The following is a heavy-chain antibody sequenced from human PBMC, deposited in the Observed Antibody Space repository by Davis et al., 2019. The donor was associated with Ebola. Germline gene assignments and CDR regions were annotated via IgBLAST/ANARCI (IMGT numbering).Heavy chain of an antibody. J-gene: IGHJ3*02. D-gene: IGHD2-8*02. CDR2: IYHSGST. CDR3: ARARGGTEYDAFDI. CDR1: GYSISSVYY. Sequence: SETLSLTCTVSGYSISSVYYWGWIRQPPGKGPEWIGSIYHSGSTYQNPSLQSRVTISLDTSKNQFSLKLTSVTAADTAVYYCARARGGTEYDAFDIWGQGTMVTVSS. V-gene: IGHV4-38-2*02.